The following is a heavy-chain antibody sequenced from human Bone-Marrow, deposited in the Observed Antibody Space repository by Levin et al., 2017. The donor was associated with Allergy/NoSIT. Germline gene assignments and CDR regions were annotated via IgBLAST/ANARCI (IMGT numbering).Heavy chain of an antibody. V-gene: IGHV3-30*04. CDR3: ASYARG. J-gene: IGHJ4*02. Sequence: GGSLRLSCAASGFTFSSYAMHWVHQAPGKGLEWVAVISYDGSNKYYADSVKGRFTISRDNSKNTLYLQMNSLRAEDTAVYYCASYARGWGQGTLVTVSS. CDR2: ISYDGSNK. D-gene: IGHD3-10*01. CDR1: GFTFSSYA.